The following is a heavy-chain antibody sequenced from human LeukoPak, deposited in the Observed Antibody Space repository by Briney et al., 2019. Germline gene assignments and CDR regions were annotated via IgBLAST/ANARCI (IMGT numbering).Heavy chain of an antibody. CDR1: GGSFSGYY. Sequence: SETLSLTCAVYGGSFSGYYWSWIRQPPGKGLEWIGEINHSGSTNYNPSLKSRVTTSVDTSKNQFSLKLSSVTAADTAVYYCARGNSSYYDRSGYYYRGGFDYWGQGTLVTVSS. CDR3: ARGNSSYYDRSGYYYRGGFDY. V-gene: IGHV4-34*01. J-gene: IGHJ4*02. D-gene: IGHD3-22*01. CDR2: INHSGST.